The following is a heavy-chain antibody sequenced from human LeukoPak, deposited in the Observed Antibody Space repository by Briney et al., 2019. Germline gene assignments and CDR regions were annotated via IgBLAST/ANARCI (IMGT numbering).Heavy chain of an antibody. CDR1: GFTFSSYS. J-gene: IGHJ4*02. CDR2: ISSGSSYI. Sequence: GGSLRLSCAASGFTFSSYSMVWVRQAPGKGLEWVSSISSGSSYIYYADSVKGRFTISRDNAKNSLFLQMYSLRAGDTAVYYCARELSEGTVNDYWGQGTLVTVSS. CDR3: ARELSEGTVNDY. D-gene: IGHD4-17*01. V-gene: IGHV3-21*01.